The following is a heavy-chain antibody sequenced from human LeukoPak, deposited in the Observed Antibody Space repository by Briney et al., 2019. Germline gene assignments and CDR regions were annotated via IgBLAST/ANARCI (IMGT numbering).Heavy chain of an antibody. J-gene: IGHJ5*02. CDR2: IYYSGNT. D-gene: IGHD6-13*01. CDR1: GGSISSSSYY. V-gene: IGHV4-39*07. CDR3: ARAVTSSSSWYKWVNWFDP. Sequence: PSETLSLTCTVSGGSISSSSYYWAWIRQPPGKGLEWIGSIYYSGNTYYNPSLKSRVTISVDTSKNQFSLKLSSVTAADTAVYYCARAVTSSSSWYKWVNWFDPWGQGTLVTVSS.